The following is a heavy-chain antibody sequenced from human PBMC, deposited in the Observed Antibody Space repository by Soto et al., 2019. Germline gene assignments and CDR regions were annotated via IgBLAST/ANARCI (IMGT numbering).Heavy chain of an antibody. D-gene: IGHD1-26*01. CDR3: ARHSASWQWFDY. CDR1: GGSISSGGYY. CDR2: IYYSGST. J-gene: IGHJ5*01. Sequence: QVQLQESGPGLVKPSQTLSLTCSVSGGSISSGGYYWSWIRQHPEKGLEWIGYIYYSGSTNYNPSLKSRVIISVVTSSNRFSLYLRSVTAAATAIYYCARHSASWQWFDYWGQGTLVTVSS. V-gene: IGHV4-31*03.